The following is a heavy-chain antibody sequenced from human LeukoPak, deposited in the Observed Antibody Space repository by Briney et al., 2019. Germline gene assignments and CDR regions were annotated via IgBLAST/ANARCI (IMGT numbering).Heavy chain of an antibody. CDR1: GFTFTTYS. V-gene: IGHV3-21*01. D-gene: IGHD3-3*01. J-gene: IGHJ6*02. CDR3: TSRGDFWSGYWAMNV. Sequence: PGGSLRLSCVASGFTFTTYSLNWVRQAPGKGLEWVSSISSTSSCIYYADSVKGRFTLSRDNAKNSIYLQMDSLRAEDTAVYYCTSRGDFWSGYWAMNVWGQGTTVIVSS. CDR2: ISSTSSCI.